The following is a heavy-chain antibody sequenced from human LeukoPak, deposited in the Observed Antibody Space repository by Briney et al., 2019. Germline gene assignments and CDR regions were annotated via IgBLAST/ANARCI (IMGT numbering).Heavy chain of an antibody. CDR1: GFTVSSDF. Sequence: GGSLRLSCAASGFTVSSDFVKWVRQAPGKGLEWVSMIHSGDATYYADSVKGRFTISRDKSKNTLYLQMNSLRAEDTAVYFCATRGAWGQGTLVTVSS. D-gene: IGHD3-10*01. CDR2: IHSGDAT. J-gene: IGHJ5*02. CDR3: ATRGA. V-gene: IGHV3-53*01.